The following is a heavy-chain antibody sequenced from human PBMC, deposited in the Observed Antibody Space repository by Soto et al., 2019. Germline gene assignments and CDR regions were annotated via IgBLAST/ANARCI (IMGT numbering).Heavy chain of an antibody. CDR3: ARPDRRVLGAGFDP. D-gene: IGHD2-8*01. V-gene: IGHV4-59*01. CDR1: GDSISTYY. CDR2: IYYNGNT. Sequence: QVQLQESGPGLVKPSETLSLTCTVSGDSISTYYWSWIRQPPGKGLEWIGYIYYNGNTNYNPSLKRRVTISVDTSRKQFSLNLGSVTDADTAIYYCARPDRRVLGAGFDPWGQGTLVTVSS. J-gene: IGHJ5*02.